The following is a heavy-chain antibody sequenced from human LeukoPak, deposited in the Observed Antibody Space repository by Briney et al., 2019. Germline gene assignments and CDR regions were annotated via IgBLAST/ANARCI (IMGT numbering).Heavy chain of an antibody. V-gene: IGHV4-39*01. J-gene: IGHJ6*03. CDR2: IYYSGST. CDR1: GGSISSSSYY. CDR3: ARQGQPYYYYYYMDV. D-gene: IGHD5-18*01. Sequence: ASETLSLTCTVSGGSISSSSYYWGWIRQPPGKGLEWIGSIYYSGSTYYNPSLKSRVTISVDTSKNQFSLKLSSVTAADTAVYYCARQGQPYYYYYYMDVWGKGTTVTVSS.